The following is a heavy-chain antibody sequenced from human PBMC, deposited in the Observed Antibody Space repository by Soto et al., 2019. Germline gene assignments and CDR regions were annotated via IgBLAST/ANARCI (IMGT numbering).Heavy chain of an antibody. CDR1: GYIFTRSG. CDR2: ISPNNGRT. CDR3: ARTPIAVVVAATPTDY. J-gene: IGHJ4*02. D-gene: IGHD2-15*01. Sequence: QVQVVQSGAEVKKPGASVKVSCKASGYIFTRSGISWVRQTPGQGLEWMGWISPNNGRTNYVQKFQGRVTMTTDTSTSTAYMELRSLRSDDTAVYYCARTPIAVVVAATPTDYWGQGTLVTVSS. V-gene: IGHV1-18*01.